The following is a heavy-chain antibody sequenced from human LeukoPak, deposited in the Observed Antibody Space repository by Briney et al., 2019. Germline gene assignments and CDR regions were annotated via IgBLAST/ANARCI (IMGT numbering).Heavy chain of an antibody. J-gene: IGHJ3*01. CDR1: GFRFSTYG. V-gene: IGHV3-33*06. Sequence: QPGRSLRLSCAASGFRFSTYGMHWVRQAPGKGLEWVAVIWYDGSNKNYADSVKGRFTISRDNSKNTVYLQMSSLRVEDTAVYYCAKLIGADAFDFWGKGTIVTVSS. CDR3: AKLIGADAFDF. D-gene: IGHD7-27*01. CDR2: IWYDGSNK.